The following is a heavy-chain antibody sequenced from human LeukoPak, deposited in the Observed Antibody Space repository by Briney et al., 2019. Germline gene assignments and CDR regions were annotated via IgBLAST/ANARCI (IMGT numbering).Heavy chain of an antibody. CDR1: GFTFSSYE. V-gene: IGHV3-48*03. Sequence: TGGSLRLSCAASGFTFSSYEMNWVRQAPGKGLEWVSYISSSGSAIYYADSVKGRFTISRDNAKNSLYLQMNSLRAEDTAVYYCARGAYNSAGTHEKWGQGTLVTVSS. CDR2: ISSSGSAI. J-gene: IGHJ4*02. D-gene: IGHD3-22*01. CDR3: ARGAYNSAGTHEK.